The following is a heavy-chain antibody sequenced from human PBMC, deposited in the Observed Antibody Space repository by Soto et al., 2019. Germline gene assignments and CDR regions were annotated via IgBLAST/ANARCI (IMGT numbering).Heavy chain of an antibody. V-gene: IGHV3-23*01. D-gene: IGHD3-22*01. Sequence: PGGSLRLSCAASGFTFSSYAMSWVRQAPGKGLEWVSAISGSGGSTYYADSVKGRFTISRDNSKNTLYLQMNSLRAEDTAVYYCAKVGPRTMIVVVTNDPFDIWGQGTMVTVSS. CDR3: AKVGPRTMIVVVTNDPFDI. J-gene: IGHJ3*02. CDR1: GFTFSSYA. CDR2: ISGSGGST.